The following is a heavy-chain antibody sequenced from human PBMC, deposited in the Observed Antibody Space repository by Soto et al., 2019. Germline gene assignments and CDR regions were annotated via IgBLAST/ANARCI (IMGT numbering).Heavy chain of an antibody. CDR1: GYTFTSYY. V-gene: IGHV1-46*01. CDR2: INPSGGST. Sequence: ASVKVSCKASGYTFTSYYMHWVRQAPGQGLEWMGIINPSGGSTSYAQKFQGRVTMTRDTSTSTVYMELSSLRSEDTAVYYCARELRDNYDFWIGYYGYYYYYGMDVWGQGTTVTVSS. CDR3: ARELRDNYDFWIGYYGYYYYYGMDV. D-gene: IGHD3-3*01. J-gene: IGHJ6*02.